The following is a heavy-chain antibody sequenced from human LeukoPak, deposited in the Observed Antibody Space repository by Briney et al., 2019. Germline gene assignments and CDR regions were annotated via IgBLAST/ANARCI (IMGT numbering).Heavy chain of an antibody. CDR2: INPNSGGT. D-gene: IGHD6-13*01. CDR3: ARDRAAAAIFDY. CDR1: GYTFTSYY. Sequence: GASVKVSCKASGYTFTSYYMHWVRQAPGQGLEWMGWINPNSGGTNYAQKFQGRVTMTRDTSISTAYMELSRLRSDDTAVYYCARDRAAAAIFDYWGQGTLVTVSS. V-gene: IGHV1-2*02. J-gene: IGHJ4*02.